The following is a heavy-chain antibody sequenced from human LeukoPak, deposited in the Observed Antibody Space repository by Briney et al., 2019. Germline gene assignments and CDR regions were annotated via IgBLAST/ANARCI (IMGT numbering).Heavy chain of an antibody. Sequence: GGSLRLSCAASGFTFSSYGMHWVRQAPGKGLEWVAFIRYDGSNKYYAGSVKGRFTISRDNSKNTLYLQMNSLRAEDTAVYYCANEDSSSDDPSYWGQGTLVTVSS. D-gene: IGHD6-6*01. CDR3: ANEDSSSDDPSY. CDR2: IRYDGSNK. J-gene: IGHJ4*02. CDR1: GFTFSSYG. V-gene: IGHV3-30*02.